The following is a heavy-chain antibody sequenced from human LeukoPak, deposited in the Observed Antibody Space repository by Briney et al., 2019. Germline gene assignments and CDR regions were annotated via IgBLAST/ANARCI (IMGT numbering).Heavy chain of an antibody. D-gene: IGHD2-8*01. CDR2: IYTSGST. CDR1: GGSISSGSYY. Sequence: SQTLSLTCTVSGGSISSGSYYWSWIRQPAGKGLEWIGRIYTSGSTNYNPSLKSRVTISVDTSKNQFSLKLSSVTAADTAVYYCARDDGVAVFDPWGQGTLVTVSS. CDR3: ARDDGVAVFDP. J-gene: IGHJ5*02. V-gene: IGHV4-61*02.